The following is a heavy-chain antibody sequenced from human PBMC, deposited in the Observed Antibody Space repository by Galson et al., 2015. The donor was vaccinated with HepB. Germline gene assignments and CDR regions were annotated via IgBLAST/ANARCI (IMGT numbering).Heavy chain of an antibody. Sequence: SETLSLTCAVYGGSFSGYYWSWIRQPPGKGLEWIGEINHSGSTNYNPSLKSRVTISVDTSKNQFSLKLSSVTAADTAVYYCASQRPTSFDYWGQGTLVTVSS. V-gene: IGHV4-34*01. J-gene: IGHJ4*02. CDR2: INHSGST. CDR3: ASQRPTSFDY. CDR1: GGSFSGYY.